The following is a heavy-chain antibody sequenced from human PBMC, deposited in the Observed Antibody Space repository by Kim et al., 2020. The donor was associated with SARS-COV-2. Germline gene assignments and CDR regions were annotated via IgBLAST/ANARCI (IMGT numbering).Heavy chain of an antibody. CDR2: IYYSGST. V-gene: IGHV4-39*01. CDR1: GGSISSSSYY. J-gene: IGHJ4*02. D-gene: IGHD3-22*01. Sequence: SETLSLTCTVSGGSISSSSYYWGWIRQPPGKGLEWIGSIYYSGSTYYNPSLKSRVTISVDTSKNQFSLKLSSVTAADTAVYYCARLVGSSYYDSSGYYYFDYWGQGTLVTVSS. CDR3: ARLVGSSYYDSSGYYYFDY.